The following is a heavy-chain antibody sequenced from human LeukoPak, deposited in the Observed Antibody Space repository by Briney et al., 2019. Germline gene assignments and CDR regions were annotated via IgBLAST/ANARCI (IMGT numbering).Heavy chain of an antibody. CDR1: GFTFTGYY. D-gene: IGHD3-10*01. CDR2: INPNSDDT. J-gene: IGHJ4*02. V-gene: IGHV1-2*02. CDR3: ARDRVMIRGLFPGF. Sequence: ASVKVSCKASGFTFTGYYIHWVRQAPGQGLEWMGWINPNSDDTNYSQKFQGRVTMTRDTSINTAYMELIRLTSDDTAVYFCARDRVMIRGLFPGFWGQGTLVIVSS.